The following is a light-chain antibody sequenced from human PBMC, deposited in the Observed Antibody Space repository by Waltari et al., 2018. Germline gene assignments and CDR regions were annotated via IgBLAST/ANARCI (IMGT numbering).Light chain of an antibody. CDR2: YDS. CDR3: QVWHAAIDPGV. V-gene: IGLV3-21*04. CDR1: NIGSYS. J-gene: IGLJ1*01. Sequence: SYVLTQPPSVSVAPGETARITCGGDNIGSYSVHWYQQKPGQAPVLVIFYDSDRPSGSPGRFPGSNSGNTATLTISRVEAGDEANYYCQVWHAAIDPGVFGTGTEVTV.